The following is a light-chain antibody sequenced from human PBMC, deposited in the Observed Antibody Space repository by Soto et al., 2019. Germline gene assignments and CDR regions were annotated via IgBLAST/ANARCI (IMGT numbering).Light chain of an antibody. J-gene: IGKJ5*01. Sequence: DIQMTQSPSSLSAAIGDRVTITCRASQSIKNYLNWYQHKPGAAPKLLIFGASNLESGVPSRFSGSGSGTEFTLSISSLQPEDFENYYCQQGYSTTPITFGQGTRLEIK. CDR2: GAS. CDR1: QSIKNY. CDR3: QQGYSTTPIT. V-gene: IGKV1-39*01.